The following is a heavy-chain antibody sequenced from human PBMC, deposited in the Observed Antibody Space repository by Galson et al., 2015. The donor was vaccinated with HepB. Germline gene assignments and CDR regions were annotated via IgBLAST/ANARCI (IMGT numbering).Heavy chain of an antibody. D-gene: IGHD3-16*02. Sequence: PALVKPTQTLTLTCTFSGFSLSTSGVGVGWIRQPPGKALEWLALIYWDDDKRYSPSLKSRLTITKDTSKNQVVLTMTNMDPVDTATYYCAHSPYDYVWGSYRPYFDYWGQGTLVTVSS. CDR2: IYWDDDK. V-gene: IGHV2-5*02. CDR1: GFSLSTSGVG. J-gene: IGHJ4*02. CDR3: AHSPYDYVWGSYRPYFDY.